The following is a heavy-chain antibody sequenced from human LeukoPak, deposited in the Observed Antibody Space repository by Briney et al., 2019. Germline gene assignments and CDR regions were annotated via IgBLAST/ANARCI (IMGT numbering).Heavy chain of an antibody. V-gene: IGHV3-30*02. Sequence: GXXLRLSCAASGFTFSSYGMHWVRQAPGKGLEWVAFIRYDGSNKYYADSVKGRFTISRDNSKNTLYLQMNSLRAEDTAVYYCAKDARIVGATIAAYFQHWGQGTLVTVSS. D-gene: IGHD1-26*01. CDR1: GFTFSSYG. J-gene: IGHJ1*01. CDR2: IRYDGSNK. CDR3: AKDARIVGATIAAYFQH.